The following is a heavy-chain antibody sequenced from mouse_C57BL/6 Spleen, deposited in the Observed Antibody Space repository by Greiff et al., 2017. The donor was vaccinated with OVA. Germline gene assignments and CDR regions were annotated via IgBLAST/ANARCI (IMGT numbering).Heavy chain of an antibody. Sequence: EVKVEESGPGLVKPSQSLSLTCSVTGYSITSGYYWNWIRQFPGNKLEWMGYISYDGSNNYNPSLKNRISITRDTSKNQFFLKLNSVTTEDTATYYCARDYDYFYAMDYWGQGTSVTVSS. CDR1: GYSITSGYY. J-gene: IGHJ4*01. V-gene: IGHV3-6*01. CDR3: ARDYDYFYAMDY. CDR2: ISYDGSN. D-gene: IGHD2-4*01.